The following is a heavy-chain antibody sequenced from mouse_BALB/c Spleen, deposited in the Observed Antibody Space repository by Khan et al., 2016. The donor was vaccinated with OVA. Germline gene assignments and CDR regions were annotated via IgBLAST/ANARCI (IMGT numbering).Heavy chain of an antibody. D-gene: IGHD3-3*01. CDR1: GYIFTSFW. J-gene: IGHJ4*01. CDR3: ARRAPDDAMDY. CDR2: IYPATGST. V-gene: IGHV1S132*01. Sequence: QVQLKQSGAEVVRPGASVKLSCKTSGYIFTSFWIQWVKQRSGQGLEWIARIYPATGSTYYNEKFKGKATLTADKSSNTVYMHLSSLKSEDSAVYFCARRAPDDAMDYWCQGTSVTVSS.